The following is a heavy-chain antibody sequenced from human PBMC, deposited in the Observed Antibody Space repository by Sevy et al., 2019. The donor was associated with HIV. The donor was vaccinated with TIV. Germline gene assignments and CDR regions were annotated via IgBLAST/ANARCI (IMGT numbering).Heavy chain of an antibody. CDR2: IRQDGSDK. D-gene: IGHD2-15*01. CDR3: ASGVGFDR. J-gene: IGHJ5*02. Sequence: GGSLRLSCEASGFTFSPYWMTWVRQAPGKGLEWVANIRQDGSDKYYVDSVKGRFTISRDNAKNSLYLQMNSLRADDTAMYCCASGVGFDRWGQGALVTVSS. V-gene: IGHV3-7*01. CDR1: GFTFSPYW.